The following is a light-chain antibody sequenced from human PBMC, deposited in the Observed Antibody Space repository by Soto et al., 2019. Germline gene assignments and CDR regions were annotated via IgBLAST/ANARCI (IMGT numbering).Light chain of an antibody. J-gene: IGLJ2*01. CDR2: GNS. Sequence: QAVVTQPPSVSGAPGQRVTISCTGSSSNIGAGYDVHWYQQLPGTAPKLLIYGNSNRPSGVPDRFSGSKSGTSASLAITGLHPEDEADYYCQSYDSSLSGVVFGGGTKLTVL. CDR3: QSYDSSLSGVV. CDR1: SSNIGAGYD. V-gene: IGLV1-40*01.